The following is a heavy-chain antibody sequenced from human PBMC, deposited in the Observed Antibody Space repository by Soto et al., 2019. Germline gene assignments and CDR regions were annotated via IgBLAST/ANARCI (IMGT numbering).Heavy chain of an antibody. D-gene: IGHD3-3*01. J-gene: IGHJ2*01. CDR3: ARQRFLEWLLEWYFDL. Sequence: QVQLVQSGAEVKKPGSSVKVSCKASGGTFSSYAISWVRQAPGQGLEWMGGIIPIFGTANYAQKFQGRVTITGDKATGTAYMELSSLRSEDTAVYYCARQRFLEWLLEWYFDLWGRGTLVTVSS. V-gene: IGHV1-69*06. CDR1: GGTFSSYA. CDR2: IIPIFGTA.